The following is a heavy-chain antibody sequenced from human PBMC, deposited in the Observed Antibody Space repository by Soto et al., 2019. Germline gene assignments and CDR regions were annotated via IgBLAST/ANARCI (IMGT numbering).Heavy chain of an antibody. CDR1: GFTFSNYW. D-gene: IGHD1-1*01. CDR2: IHRDESSA. V-gene: IGHV3-74*01. CDR3: ARNLPTRTPPPYFDF. Sequence: PGGYLRLSCAASGFTFSNYWMHWVRQTPGNGLVWVSRIHRDESSAGYADSVKGRFTISRDNAKNTLFLQMNSLRAEDTAVYYSARNLPTRTPPPYFDFWGQGT. J-gene: IGHJ4*02.